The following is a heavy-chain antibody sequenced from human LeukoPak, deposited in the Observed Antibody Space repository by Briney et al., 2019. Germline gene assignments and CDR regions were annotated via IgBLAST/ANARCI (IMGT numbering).Heavy chain of an antibody. CDR1: GFTFRSYV. D-gene: IGHD1-26*01. CDR2: ITGGGITA. Sequence: GGSLRLSCAVSGFTFRSYVMSWVRQAPGKGLEWVASITGGGITAYYADSVKGRFTISRDNSKNTLYLQMNSLRVEDTAVYYCAKNTVGETIGWDAYDIRGHGTLGAVSS. J-gene: IGHJ3*02. CDR3: AKNTVGETIGWDAYDI. V-gene: IGHV3-23*01.